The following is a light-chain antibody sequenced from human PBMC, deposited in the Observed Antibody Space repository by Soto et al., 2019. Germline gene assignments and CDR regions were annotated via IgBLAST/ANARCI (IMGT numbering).Light chain of an antibody. J-gene: IGKJ1*01. CDR1: QAIGND. Sequence: AIQMIQSPSSLSASVGDRVTITCRASQAIGNDLGWYQQKPGKAPKLLIYAASTLQSGVPSRFSGSGSGTDFTLTISSLQPEDFATYYCLQDYNYPWTFGQGTKVEIK. V-gene: IGKV1-6*01. CDR2: AAS. CDR3: LQDYNYPWT.